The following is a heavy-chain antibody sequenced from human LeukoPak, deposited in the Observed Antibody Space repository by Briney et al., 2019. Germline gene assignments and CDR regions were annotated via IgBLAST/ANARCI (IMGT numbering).Heavy chain of an antibody. CDR3: ARGIVGATHFDY. V-gene: IGHV4-59*01. D-gene: IGHD1-26*01. Sequence: SETLSLTCTVSGGSISSYYWRWVRQPPGKGLEWIGYIYYSGSTNYNPSLKSRVTISVATSKTQFSLKLSSVTAADTAVYYCARGIVGATHFDYWGQGTLVTVSS. CDR1: GGSISSYY. J-gene: IGHJ4*02. CDR2: IYYSGST.